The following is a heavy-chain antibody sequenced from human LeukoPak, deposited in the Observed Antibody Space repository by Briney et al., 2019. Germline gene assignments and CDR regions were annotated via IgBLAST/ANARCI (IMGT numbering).Heavy chain of an antibody. CDR1: GFTFSSYS. V-gene: IGHV3-48*02. Sequence: PGGSLRLSCAASGFTFSSYSMNWVRQAPGKGLEWVSYISSSSSTIYYADSVKGRFTISRDNAKNSLYLQMNSLRDEDTAVYYCARDKAPSITIFGVARGAFDIWGQGTMVTVSS. CDR2: ISSSSSTI. CDR3: ARDKAPSITIFGVARGAFDI. J-gene: IGHJ3*02. D-gene: IGHD3-3*01.